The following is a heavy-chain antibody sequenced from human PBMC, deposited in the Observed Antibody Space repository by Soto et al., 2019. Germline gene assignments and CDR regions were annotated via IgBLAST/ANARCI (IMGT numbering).Heavy chain of an antibody. J-gene: IGHJ6*02. V-gene: IGHV4-39*01. CDR3: ARRLYYDSSGFEGGGMDV. CDR2: IYYSGST. Sequence: QLQLQESGPGLVKPSETLSLTCTVSGGSISSSSYYWGWIRQPPGKGLEWIGSIYYSGSTYYNPSAKTVVTISVDTSKNQFSLKLSSVTAADTAVYYCARRLYYDSSGFEGGGMDVWGQGTTVTVSS. D-gene: IGHD3-22*01. CDR1: GGSISSSSYY.